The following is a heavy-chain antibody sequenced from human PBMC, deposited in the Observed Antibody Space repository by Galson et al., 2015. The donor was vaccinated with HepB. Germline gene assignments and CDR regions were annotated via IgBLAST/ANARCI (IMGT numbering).Heavy chain of an antibody. V-gene: IGHV3-30*04. J-gene: IGHJ4*02. D-gene: IGHD3-16*01. CDR1: GFTFSDYA. CDR3: TRSKREWGQPIDY. Sequence: SLRLSCAAFGFTFSDYAMFWVRQAPGKGLEWVAVISYNEKNKYYADSVKGRFTISRDNFEHTLYLQMNSLRPEDTALYYCTRSKREWGQPIDYWGQGTLVTVSS. CDR2: ISYNEKNK.